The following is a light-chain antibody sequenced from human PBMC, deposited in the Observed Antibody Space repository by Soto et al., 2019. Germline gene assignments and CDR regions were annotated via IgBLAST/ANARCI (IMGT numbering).Light chain of an antibody. CDR2: KAS. CDR1: HSISTW. CDR3: QHYNSYPWT. J-gene: IGKJ1*01. V-gene: IGKV1-5*03. Sequence: DIQMTQSPSTLSAPVGDRVTITCRASHSISTWLAWYQQKAGKAPKLLIYKASSLESGVPSRFSGSGSGTEFTLTISSLQPDDFATYYCQHYNSYPWTFGQGTKVDIK.